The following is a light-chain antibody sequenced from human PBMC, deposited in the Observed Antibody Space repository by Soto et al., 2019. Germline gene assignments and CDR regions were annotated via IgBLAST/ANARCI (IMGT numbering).Light chain of an antibody. V-gene: IGKV3-20*01. CDR3: HQFGSSPWT. CDR2: DAS. J-gene: IGKJ1*01. CDR1: QSVSGSQ. Sequence: EIVLTQSPGTLSMSPGKRATLSCRASQSVSGSQLAWYQQKAGQAPSLLIYDASTRTTDIPDRFSGSGSGTDFTLTISRLEPEDFAEYYCHQFGSSPWTFGQGTRVEI.